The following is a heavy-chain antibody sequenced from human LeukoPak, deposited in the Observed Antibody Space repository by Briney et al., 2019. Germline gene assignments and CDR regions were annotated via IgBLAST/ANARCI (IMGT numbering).Heavy chain of an antibody. CDR1: GFTFSTYW. D-gene: IGHD6-13*01. CDR3: ARDSAGNDY. J-gene: IGHJ4*02. V-gene: IGHV3-7*01. Sequence: GGSLTLSCAASGFTFSTYWMSWVRQAPGKGLEWVANIKQDGSEKYYVDSVKGRFTISRDNAKNSLYLQMNSLRAEDTAMYYCARDSAGNDYWGQGTLVTVSS. CDR2: IKQDGSEK.